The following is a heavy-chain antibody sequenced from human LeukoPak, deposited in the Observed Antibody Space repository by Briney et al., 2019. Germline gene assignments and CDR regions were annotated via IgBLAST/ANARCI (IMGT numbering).Heavy chain of an antibody. D-gene: IGHD3-22*01. CDR2: IYTSGST. CDR3: ARETADYYDSPRLVAFDI. J-gene: IGHJ3*02. CDR1: GGSISSYY. Sequence: SETLSLTCTVSGGSISSYYWSRIRQPAGKGLEWIGRIYTSGSTNYNPSLKSRVTMSVDTSKNQFSLKLSSVTAADTAVYYCARETADYYDSPRLVAFDIWGQGTMVTVSS. V-gene: IGHV4-4*07.